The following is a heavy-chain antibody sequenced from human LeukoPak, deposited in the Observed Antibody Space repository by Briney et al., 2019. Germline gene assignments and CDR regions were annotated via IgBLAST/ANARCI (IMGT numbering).Heavy chain of an antibody. J-gene: IGHJ2*01. CDR2: ISGSGDST. Sequence: SGGSLRLSCAASGFTFSSFGLSWVRQAPGRGLEWVSAISGSGDSTNYADSVKGRFTISRDNSKNTLSLQMNSLRAEDTAVYYCAKPGRAHGDYWYFDLWGRGTLVTVSS. V-gene: IGHV3-23*01. CDR1: GFTFSSFG. CDR3: AKPGRAHGDYWYFDL. D-gene: IGHD4-17*01.